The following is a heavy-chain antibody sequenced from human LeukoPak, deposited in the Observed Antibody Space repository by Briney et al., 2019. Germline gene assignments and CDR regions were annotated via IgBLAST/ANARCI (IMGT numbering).Heavy chain of an antibody. D-gene: IGHD3-16*01. Sequence: GGALRVSRADSGFTASAKYMWWVREGPGEGLDWISSIYSDGGTNYADSVKGRFTISRDNSKNTLYLQMNSLRPEDTAVYYCARDGGFGGPGGDNWFDSWGQGALVTVSS. J-gene: IGHJ5*01. V-gene: IGHV3-66*02. CDR3: ARDGGFGGPGGDNWFDS. CDR1: GFTASAKY. CDR2: IYSDGGT.